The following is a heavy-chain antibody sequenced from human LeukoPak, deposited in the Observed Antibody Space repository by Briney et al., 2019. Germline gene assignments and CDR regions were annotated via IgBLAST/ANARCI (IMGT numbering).Heavy chain of an antibody. Sequence: SETMSLTCTVSGASIRNYYWSWIRQSPGKGLEWIGYIYYSGSTNYNPSLESRVAMSVDTSKNQFSLRLSSVTAADTAIYYCARRYSSSWYVGFFDPWGQGTLVTVSS. D-gene: IGHD6-13*01. CDR2: IYYSGST. CDR1: GASIRNYY. V-gene: IGHV4-59*08. J-gene: IGHJ5*02. CDR3: ARRYSSSWYVGFFDP.